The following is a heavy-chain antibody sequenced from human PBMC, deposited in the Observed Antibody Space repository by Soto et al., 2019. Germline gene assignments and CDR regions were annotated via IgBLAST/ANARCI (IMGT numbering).Heavy chain of an antibody. Sequence: QVQLVESGGGVVQPGRSLRLSCAASGFTFSSYAMHWVRQAPGKGLEWVAVISYDGSNKYYADSVKGRFTISRDNSKNTLYLQMNSLRAEDTAVYYCARGPDSSGYYYFDYWDQGTLVTVSS. D-gene: IGHD3-22*01. CDR2: ISYDGSNK. CDR1: GFTFSSYA. J-gene: IGHJ4*02. CDR3: ARGPDSSGYYYFDY. V-gene: IGHV3-30-3*01.